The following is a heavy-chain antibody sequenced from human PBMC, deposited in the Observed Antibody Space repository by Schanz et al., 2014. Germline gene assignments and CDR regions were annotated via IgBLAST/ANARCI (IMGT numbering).Heavy chain of an antibody. CDR3: AKVDRTRYYAMDV. CDR1: GYTFTSYY. CDR2: INPSVGNT. J-gene: IGHJ6*02. V-gene: IGHV1-46*01. Sequence: QVQLVQSGAEVKKPGASVKVSCKASGYTFTSYYIHWFRQAPGQGLEWMGLINPSVGNTNYAQKFRGRVTMTADKSTSTVYMEVSGLRSEDTAVYYCAKVDRTRYYAMDVWGQGTTVTVSS. D-gene: IGHD3-9*01.